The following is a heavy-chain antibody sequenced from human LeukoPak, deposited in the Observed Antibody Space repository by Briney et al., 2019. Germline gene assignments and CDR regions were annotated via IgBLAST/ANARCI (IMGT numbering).Heavy chain of an antibody. D-gene: IGHD3-3*01. Sequence: SETLSLTCTVSGGSISTYYWSWIRQPPGKGLEWIGFVYYSGSTNYNPSLKSRVTVSVDTSKNQFSLKLSSVTAADTAVYYCARVGYDFWSGYQTPPVEYFQYWGQGTLVTVSS. J-gene: IGHJ1*01. V-gene: IGHV4-59*01. CDR2: VYYSGST. CDR1: GGSISTYY. CDR3: ARVGYDFWSGYQTPPVEYFQY.